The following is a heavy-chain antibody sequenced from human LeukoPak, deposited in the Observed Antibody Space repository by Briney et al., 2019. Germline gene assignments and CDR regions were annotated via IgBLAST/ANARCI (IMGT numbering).Heavy chain of an antibody. CDR3: AIRLGYCSGGSCYDPDAFDI. CDR1: GYRFTSYW. CDR2: IYPGDSDT. D-gene: IGHD2-15*01. V-gene: IGHV5-51*01. J-gene: IGHJ3*02. Sequence: GESLKISCKGSGYRFTSYWIGWVRQMPGKGLEWMGIIYPGDSDTRYSPSFQGQVTISADKSISTAYLQWSSLKASDTAMYYCAIRLGYCSGGSCYDPDAFDIWGQGTMVTVSS.